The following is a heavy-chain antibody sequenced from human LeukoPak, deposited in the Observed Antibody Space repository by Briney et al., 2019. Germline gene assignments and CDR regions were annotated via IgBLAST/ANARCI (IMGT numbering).Heavy chain of an antibody. D-gene: IGHD5-12*01. CDR3: ATGVATSPYHFDY. V-gene: IGHV1-69*13. J-gene: IGHJ4*02. CDR2: IIPIFGTA. Sequence: SVTVSCTASGGTFSSYAISWVRQAPGQGLEWMGGIIPIFGTANYAQKFQGRVTITADESTSTAYMELSSLRSEDTAVYYCATGVATSPYHFDYWGQGTLVTVSS. CDR1: GGTFSSYA.